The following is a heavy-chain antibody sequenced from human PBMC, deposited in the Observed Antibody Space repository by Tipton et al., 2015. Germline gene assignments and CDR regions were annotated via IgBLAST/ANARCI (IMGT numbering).Heavy chain of an antibody. CDR2: ISAYNGNT. CDR3: ARVRWLQSVHGPFDY. CDR1: GYSFTSYG. D-gene: IGHD5-24*01. J-gene: IGHJ4*02. Sequence: QSGAEAKKPGASVKVSCKASGYSFTSYGFSWVRQAPGQGLEWMGWISAYNGNTNYAQKLQGRVTMTTDTSTSTAYMELRSLRSDDTAVYYCARVRWLQSVHGPFDYWGQGTPVTVSP. V-gene: IGHV1-18*01.